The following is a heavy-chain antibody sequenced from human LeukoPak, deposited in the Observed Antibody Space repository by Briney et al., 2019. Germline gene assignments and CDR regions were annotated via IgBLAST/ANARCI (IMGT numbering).Heavy chain of an antibody. J-gene: IGHJ5*02. D-gene: IGHD6-13*01. V-gene: IGHV1-2*02. Sequence: GASVKVSCKASGYTFTGYYMHWVRQAPGQGLEWMGWINPNSGGTNYAQKFQGRVTMTRDTSIGTAYMELSRLRSDDTAVYYCARLRQQLAHNWFDPWGQGTLVTVSS. CDR2: INPNSGGT. CDR3: ARLRQQLAHNWFDP. CDR1: GYTFTGYY.